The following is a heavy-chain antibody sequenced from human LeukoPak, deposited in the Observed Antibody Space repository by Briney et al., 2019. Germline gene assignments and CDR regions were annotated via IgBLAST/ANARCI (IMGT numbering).Heavy chain of an antibody. CDR2: INHSGST. CDR3: AISGGHGDYLVY. J-gene: IGHJ4*02. D-gene: IGHD4-17*01. V-gene: IGHV4-34*01. Sequence: SETLSLTCAVYGGSFSGYYWSWIRQPPGKGLEWIGEINHSGSTNYNPSLKSRVTISVDTSKNQFSLKLSSVTAADTAVYYCAISGGHGDYLVYWGQGTLVTVSS. CDR1: GGSFSGYY.